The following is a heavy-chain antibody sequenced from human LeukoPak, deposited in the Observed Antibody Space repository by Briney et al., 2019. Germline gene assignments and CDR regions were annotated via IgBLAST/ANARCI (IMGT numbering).Heavy chain of an antibody. CDR2: ISSSGSTI. V-gene: IGHV3-48*03. CDR1: GFTFSSYE. Sequence: GGSLRLSCAASGFTFSSYEMNWVRQAPGKGLEWVSYISSSGSTIYYADSVKGRFTISRDSAKNSLYLQMNSLRAEDTAVYYCARELWFGGRTMFDPWGQGTLVTVSS. D-gene: IGHD3-10*01. CDR3: ARELWFGGRTMFDP. J-gene: IGHJ5*02.